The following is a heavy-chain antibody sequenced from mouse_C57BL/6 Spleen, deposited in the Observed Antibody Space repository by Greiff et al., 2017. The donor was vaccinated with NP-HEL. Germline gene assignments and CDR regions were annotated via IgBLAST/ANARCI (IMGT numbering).Heavy chain of an antibody. CDR1: GYTFTDYN. D-gene: IGHD2-3*01. Sequence: EVQLQQSGPELVKPGASVKIPCKASGYTFTDYNMDWVKQSHGKSLEWIGDINPNNGGTIYNQKFKGKATLTVDKSSSTAYMELRSLTSEDIAVYYCARRSYDGYCVVFAYWGQGTLVTVSA. V-gene: IGHV1-18*01. CDR2: INPNNGGT. CDR3: ARRSYDGYCVVFAY. J-gene: IGHJ3*01.